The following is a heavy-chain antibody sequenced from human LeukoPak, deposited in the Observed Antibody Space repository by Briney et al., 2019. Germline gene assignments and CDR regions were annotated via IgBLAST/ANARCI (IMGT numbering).Heavy chain of an antibody. D-gene: IGHD1-26*01. J-gene: IGHJ3*02. V-gene: IGHV4-39*01. Sequence: PWETLSLTCAVSGGSISSSTYYWGWIRQPPGKGLDWIGNIDYSGSTYYKPSLKSRVTISIDTSKNQFSLTLSSVTAADTAVYYCARLPRPVGSIPHDAFDIWGQGTMVTVSS. CDR1: GGSISSSTYY. CDR3: ARLPRPVGSIPHDAFDI. CDR2: IDYSGST.